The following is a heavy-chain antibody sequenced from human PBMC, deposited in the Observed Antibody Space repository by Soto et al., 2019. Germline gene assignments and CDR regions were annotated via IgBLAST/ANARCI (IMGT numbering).Heavy chain of an antibody. J-gene: IGHJ5*02. Sequence: SSQTLSLTCAVYGGSCSGYSWTWIRQPPGKALEWIGQINHSGSANYNPSLKSRVTISVAKPKNQFSLKLSSVTAADTAVYYCARVWTTVTNWFDPWGQGTLVTVSS. D-gene: IGHD4-17*01. CDR1: GGSCSGYS. CDR2: INHSGSA. V-gene: IGHV4-34*01. CDR3: ARVWTTVTNWFDP.